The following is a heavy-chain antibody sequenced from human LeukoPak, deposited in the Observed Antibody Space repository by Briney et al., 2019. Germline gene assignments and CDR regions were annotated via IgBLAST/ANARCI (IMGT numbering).Heavy chain of an antibody. V-gene: IGHV3-7*01. CDR2: IKQDGSEK. Sequence: GGSLRLSCAASGFTFTSYWMSWVRQAPGKGLEWVANIKQDGSEKYYVDSVKGRFTISRDNAKNSLYLQMNSLRAEDTAVYYCASQSYGLFEYWGQGTLVTVPS. CDR3: ASQSYGLFEY. D-gene: IGHD3-10*01. CDR1: GFTFTSYW. J-gene: IGHJ4*02.